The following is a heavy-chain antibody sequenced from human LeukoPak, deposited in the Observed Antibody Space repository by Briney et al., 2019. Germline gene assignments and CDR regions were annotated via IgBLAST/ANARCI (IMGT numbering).Heavy chain of an antibody. CDR3: ARGYYYGSSGYYIDY. CDR2: IYYSGST. Sequence: PSETLSLTCTVSGGSISSYYWSWIRQPPGKGLEWIGYIYYSGSTNYSPSLKSRVTISVDTSKNQFSLKLSSVTAADTAVYYCARGYYYGSSGYYIDYWGQGTLVTVSS. D-gene: IGHD3-22*01. CDR1: GGSISSYY. V-gene: IGHV4-59*01. J-gene: IGHJ4*02.